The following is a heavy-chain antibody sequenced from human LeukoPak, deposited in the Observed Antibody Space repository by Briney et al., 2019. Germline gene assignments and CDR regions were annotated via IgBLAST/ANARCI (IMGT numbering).Heavy chain of an antibody. D-gene: IGHD6-19*01. CDR3: TTECLGSGWWDYYYGMDV. J-gene: IGHJ6*02. CDR2: IKSKTDGGTT. CDR1: GFTFSNAW. Sequence: GGSLRLSCAASGFTFSNAWMSWVRQAPGKGLEWVGRIKSKTDGGTTDYAAPVKGRFTISRDDSKNTLYLQMNSLKTEDTAVYYCTTECLGSGWWDYYYGMDVWGQGTTVTVSS. V-gene: IGHV3-15*01.